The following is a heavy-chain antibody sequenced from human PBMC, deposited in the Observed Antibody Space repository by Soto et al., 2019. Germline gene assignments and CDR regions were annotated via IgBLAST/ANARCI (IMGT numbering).Heavy chain of an antibody. V-gene: IGHV4-30-4*01. CDR2: IYYSGST. D-gene: IGHD3-10*01. J-gene: IGHJ5*02. CDR3: ARALGRFGPRNWLDP. CDR1: GGSISSGDYY. Sequence: PXETLSLTCTVSGGSISSGDYYWSWIRQPPGKGLEWIGYIYYSGSTYYNPSLKSRVTISVDTSKNQFSLKLSSVTAADTAVYYCARALGRFGPRNWLDPWGQGTLVTV.